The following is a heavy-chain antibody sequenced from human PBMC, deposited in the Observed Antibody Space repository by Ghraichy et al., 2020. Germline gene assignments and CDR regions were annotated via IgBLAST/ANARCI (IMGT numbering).Heavy chain of an antibody. V-gene: IGHV4-59*01. CDR3: ARGHLEGYYYDSSGAKEGAFDI. Sequence: SETLSLTCTVSGGSISSYYWSWIRQPPGKGLEWIGYIYYSGSTNYNPSLKSRVTISVDTSKNQFSLKLSSVTAADTAVYYCARGHLEGYYYDSSGAKEGAFDIWGQGTMVTVSS. CDR2: IYYSGST. J-gene: IGHJ3*02. CDR1: GGSISSYY. D-gene: IGHD3-22*01.